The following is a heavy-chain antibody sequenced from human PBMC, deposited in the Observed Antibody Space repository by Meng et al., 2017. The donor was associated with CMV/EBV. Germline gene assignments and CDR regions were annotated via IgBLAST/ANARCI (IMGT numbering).Heavy chain of an antibody. CDR3: AREYDFWSGKGWFDP. J-gene: IGHJ5*02. V-gene: IGHV4-59*01. CDR2: IYYSGST. Sequence: GSLRLSCTVSGGSIGSYYWSWIRQPPGKGLEWIGYIYYSGSTNYNPSLKSRVTISVDTSKNQFSLKLSSVTAADTAVYYCAREYDFWSGKGWFDPWGQGTLVTVSS. D-gene: IGHD3-3*01. CDR1: GGSIGSYY.